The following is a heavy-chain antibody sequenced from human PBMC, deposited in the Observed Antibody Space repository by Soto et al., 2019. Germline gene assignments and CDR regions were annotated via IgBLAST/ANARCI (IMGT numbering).Heavy chain of an antibody. CDR1: GFTFSSYA. J-gene: IGHJ6*03. Sequence: GGSLRLSCAASGFTFSSYAMSWVRQAPGKGLEWVSAISGSGGSTYYADSVKGRFTISRDNSKNTLYLQMNSLRAEDTAVYYCAKDLGTTGTYYYYMDVWGKGTTVTVSS. V-gene: IGHV3-23*01. CDR3: AKDLGTTGTYYYYMDV. D-gene: IGHD1-1*01. CDR2: ISGSGGST.